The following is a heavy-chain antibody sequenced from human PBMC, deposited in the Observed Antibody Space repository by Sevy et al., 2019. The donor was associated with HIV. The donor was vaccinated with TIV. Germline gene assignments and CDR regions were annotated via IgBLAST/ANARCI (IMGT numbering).Heavy chain of an antibody. D-gene: IGHD1-26*01. Sequence: LGGSLRLSCAASGFSFSSYSMNWVRQAPGKGVEWASSISSSSYIYYTDSVKGRFTISRDNAKNSLYLQMNSLRAEDTAVYYCARWDADRRWYFDYWGQGTLVTVSS. CDR3: ARWDADRRWYFDY. J-gene: IGHJ4*02. CDR2: ISSSSYI. CDR1: GFSFSSYS. V-gene: IGHV3-21*01.